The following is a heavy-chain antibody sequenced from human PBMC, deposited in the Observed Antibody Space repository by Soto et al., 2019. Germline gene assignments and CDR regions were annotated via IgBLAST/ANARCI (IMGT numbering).Heavy chain of an antibody. CDR3: ARDLGFRVAVAGKWFDP. Sequence: ASVKVSCKASGYTFTGYYMHWVRQAPGQGLEWMGWINPNSGGTNYAQKFQGRVTMTRDTSISTAYMELSRPRSDDTAVYYCARDLGFRVAVAGKWFDPWGQGTLVTVSS. CDR2: INPNSGGT. J-gene: IGHJ5*02. D-gene: IGHD6-19*01. V-gene: IGHV1-2*02. CDR1: GYTFTGYY.